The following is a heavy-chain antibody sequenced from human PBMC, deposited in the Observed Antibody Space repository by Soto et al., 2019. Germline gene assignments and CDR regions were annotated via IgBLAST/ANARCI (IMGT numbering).Heavy chain of an antibody. Sequence: PSETLSLTCAVYGGSFSGYYWSWIRQPPGKGLEWIGEINHSGSTNYNPSLKSRVTISVDTSKNQFSLKLSSVTAADTAVYYCARGKSYDFWSGYPTYYYMDVWGKGTTVTVSS. J-gene: IGHJ6*03. D-gene: IGHD3-3*01. CDR1: GGSFSGYY. CDR2: INHSGST. V-gene: IGHV4-34*01. CDR3: ARGKSYDFWSGYPTYYYMDV.